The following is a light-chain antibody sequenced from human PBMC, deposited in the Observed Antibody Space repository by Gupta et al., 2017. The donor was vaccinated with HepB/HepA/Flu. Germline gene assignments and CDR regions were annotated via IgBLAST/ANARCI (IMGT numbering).Light chain of an antibody. CDR3: AAWDDSLNGVV. CDR2: SNN. V-gene: IGLV1-44*01. CDR1: SSNIGSNT. J-gene: IGLJ2*01. Sequence: QSVLTQPPSASGTPGQRVTISCSGSSSNIGSNTVNWYQQLPGTAPKLLIYSNNQRPSGVPARFSGSKSATSASLAFSGLQAEDEADYYCAAWDDSLNGVVFGGGTKLTVL.